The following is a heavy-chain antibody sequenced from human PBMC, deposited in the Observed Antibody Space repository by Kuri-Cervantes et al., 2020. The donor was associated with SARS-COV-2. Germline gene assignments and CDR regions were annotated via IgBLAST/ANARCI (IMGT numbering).Heavy chain of an antibody. V-gene: IGHV4-59*08. D-gene: IGHD2-8*01. J-gene: IGHJ4*02. CDR1: GGSISSHY. CDR2: VYDSGST. CDR3: ARQAIVLMVYATTFDY. Sequence: SETLSLTCTVSGGSISSHYWSWIRQPPGKGLEWIGYVYDSGSTNYNPSLKSRVTISVDTSKNQFSLKLSSVTAADTAVYYCARQAIVLMVYATTFDYWGQGTLVTVSS.